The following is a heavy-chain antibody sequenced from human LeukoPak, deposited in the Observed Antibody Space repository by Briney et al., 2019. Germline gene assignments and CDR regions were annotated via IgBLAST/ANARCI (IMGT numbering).Heavy chain of an antibody. D-gene: IGHD3-10*01. J-gene: IGHJ4*02. CDR3: ARHEWFGEAGY. Sequence: SETLSLTCTVSGGSIGISSYSGGWFRHPPGKGLEWIGSIYYSGSTYYNPSLKSRVTISVDTSKNQFSLKLSSVTAADTAVYYCARHEWFGEAGYWGQGTLVTVSS. V-gene: IGHV4-39*01. CDR1: GGSIGISSYS. CDR2: IYYSGST.